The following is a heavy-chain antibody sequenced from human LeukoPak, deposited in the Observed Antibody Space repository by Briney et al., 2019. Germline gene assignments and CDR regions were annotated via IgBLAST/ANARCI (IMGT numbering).Heavy chain of an antibody. CDR3: AKVRGPLTTVTPFDY. V-gene: IGHV3-9*01. CDR1: GFTFDDYA. D-gene: IGHD4-17*01. CDR2: ISWNSGSI. J-gene: IGHJ4*02. Sequence: PGGSLRLSCAASGFTFDDYAMHWVRQAPGKGLEWVSGISWNSGSIGYADSVKGRFTISRDNAKNSLYLQMNSLRAEDTALYYCAKVRGPLTTVTPFDYRGQGTLVTVSS.